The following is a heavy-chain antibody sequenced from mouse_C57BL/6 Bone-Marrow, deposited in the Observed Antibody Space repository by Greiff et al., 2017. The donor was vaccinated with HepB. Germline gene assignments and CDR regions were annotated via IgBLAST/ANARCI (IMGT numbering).Heavy chain of an antibody. CDR2: IYPGSGST. CDR3: ARERGMDYSWFAY. Sequence: QVQLKQPGAELVKPGASVKMSCKASGYTFTSYWITWVKQRPGQGLEWIGDIYPGSGSTNYNEKFKSKATLTVDTSSSTAYMQLSSLTSEDSAVYYCARERGMDYSWFAYWGQGTLVTVSA. CDR1: GYTFTSYW. V-gene: IGHV1-55*01. J-gene: IGHJ3*01. D-gene: IGHD2-10*02.